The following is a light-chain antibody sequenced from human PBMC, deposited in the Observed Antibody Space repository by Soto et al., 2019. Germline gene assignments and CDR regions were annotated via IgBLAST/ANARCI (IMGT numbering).Light chain of an antibody. Sequence: QSVLTQPASVSGSPGQSISISCTGTSRDVGSFNLVSWYQQHPGKAPKPIMVAVSKRPSGVSNRYPGCKTGHTASLTISGLEAEDEADYYWCSYAGRFTPDNVFGTGTKLTGL. CDR1: SRDVGSFNL. V-gene: IGLV2-23*02. CDR2: AVS. J-gene: IGLJ1*01. CDR3: CSYAGRFTPDNV.